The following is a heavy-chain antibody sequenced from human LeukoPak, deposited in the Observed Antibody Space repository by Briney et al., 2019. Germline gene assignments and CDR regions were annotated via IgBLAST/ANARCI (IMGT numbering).Heavy chain of an antibody. CDR3: ARDPDTAMVGVDY. Sequence: SVKVSCKASGDTFSMDAISWVRQAPGQGLEWMGRIIPILGIANYARNFQGRVTITADKSTNTAYMELRSLTSEDTAVYYCARDPDTAMVGVDYWGQGTLVSVSS. CDR1: GDTFSMDA. CDR2: IIPILGIA. D-gene: IGHD5-18*01. J-gene: IGHJ4*02. V-gene: IGHV1-69*04.